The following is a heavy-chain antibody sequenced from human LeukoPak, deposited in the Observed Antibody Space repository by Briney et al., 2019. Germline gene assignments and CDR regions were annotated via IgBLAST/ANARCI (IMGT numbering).Heavy chain of an antibody. D-gene: IGHD3-9*01. J-gene: IGHJ6*04. Sequence: ASVKVSCKASGYTFTGYYMHWVRQAPGQGLEWMGWINPNSGGTNYAQKFQGWVTMTRDTSISTAYMELSRLRSDDTAVYYCARAPLGDILTGPGGHYGMDVWGKGTSVTVSS. V-gene: IGHV1-2*04. CDR2: INPNSGGT. CDR3: ARAPLGDILTGPGGHYGMDV. CDR1: GYTFTGYY.